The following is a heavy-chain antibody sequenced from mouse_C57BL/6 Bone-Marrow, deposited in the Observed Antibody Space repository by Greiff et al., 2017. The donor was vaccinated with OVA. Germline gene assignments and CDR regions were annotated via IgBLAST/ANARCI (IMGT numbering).Heavy chain of an antibody. V-gene: IGHV3-8*01. CDR3: ARWEFRWYFDV. J-gene: IGHJ1*03. Sequence: EVMLVESGPGLAKPSQTLSLTCSVTGYSITSDYWNWIRQFPGNKLEYMGYISYSGSTYYYPSLKSRISITRDTSKNQYYLQLNSGTTEDTATYYCARWEFRWYFDVWGTGTTVTVSS. CDR1: GYSITSDY. CDR2: ISYSGST.